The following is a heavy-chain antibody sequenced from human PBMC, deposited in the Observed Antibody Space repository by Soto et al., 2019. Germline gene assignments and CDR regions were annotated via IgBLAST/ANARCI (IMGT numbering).Heavy chain of an antibody. Sequence: EVQLVESGGGLVKPGGSLRLSCAASGFNFNSYTIHWVRQAPGKRLEWLSSISSSGYIFSTDSVRGRFTISRDNAKNSVYLQINSLRAEDTAVSFCARDCSGGSCYPGMDVWGQGTTVTVSS. J-gene: IGHJ6*02. D-gene: IGHD2-15*01. CDR1: GFNFNSYT. CDR3: ARDCSGGSCYPGMDV. V-gene: IGHV3-21*01. CDR2: ISSSGYI.